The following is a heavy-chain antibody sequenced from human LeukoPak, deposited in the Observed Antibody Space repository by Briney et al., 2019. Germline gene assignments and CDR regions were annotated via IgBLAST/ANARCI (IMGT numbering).Heavy chain of an antibody. J-gene: IGHJ4*02. CDR1: GGTFSSYA. Sequence: ASVKVSCKASGGTFSSYAISWVRQAPGQGLEWMGGIIPIFGTANYAQKFQGRVTITTDESTSTAYMELSSLRSDDTAVYYCARGEYSSSWSDYWGQGTLVTVSS. CDR2: IIPIFGTA. D-gene: IGHD6-13*01. CDR3: ARGEYSSSWSDY. V-gene: IGHV1-69*05.